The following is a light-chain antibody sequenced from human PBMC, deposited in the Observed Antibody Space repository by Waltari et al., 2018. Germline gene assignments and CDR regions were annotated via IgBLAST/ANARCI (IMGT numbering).Light chain of an antibody. Sequence: HSALTQPASVSGSPGQSITISCTGTRSDVGAYDFVSWYRQHPDKVPNLIIFDVTERPSGISARFSGSKSGNTASLTISGLQADDEADYYCAAYTSSSNFVFGSGTTVTV. CDR1: RSDVGAYDF. J-gene: IGLJ1*01. V-gene: IGLV2-14*03. CDR2: DVT. CDR3: AAYTSSSNFV.